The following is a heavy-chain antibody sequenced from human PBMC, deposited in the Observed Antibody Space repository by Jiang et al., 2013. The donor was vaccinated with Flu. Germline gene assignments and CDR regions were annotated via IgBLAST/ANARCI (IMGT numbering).Heavy chain of an antibody. CDR3: ARLFCSITTCYVSWFDP. J-gene: IGHJ5*02. D-gene: IGHD2-2*01. CDR2: TYYRSKWYN. Sequence: QTLSLTCAISGDSVSSNSAAWNWIRQSPSRGLEWLGRTYYRSKWYNDYAVSVKSRITITPDTSKNQFFLQLNSVTPEDTAVYYCARLFCSITTCYVSWFDPWGQGTLVTVSS. V-gene: IGHV6-1*01. CDR1: GDSVSSNSAA.